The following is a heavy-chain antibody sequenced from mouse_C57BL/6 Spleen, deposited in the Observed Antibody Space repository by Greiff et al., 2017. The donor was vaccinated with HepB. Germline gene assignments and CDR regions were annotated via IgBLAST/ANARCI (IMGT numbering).Heavy chain of an antibody. CDR2: IYPGDGDT. V-gene: IGHV1-80*01. D-gene: IGHD2-1*01. J-gene: IGHJ3*01. CDR3: ARLDYGNYLAWFAY. Sequence: VQLKESGAELVKPGASVKISCKASGYAFSSYWMNWVKQRPGKGLEWIGQIYPGDGDTNYNGKFKGKATLTADKSSSTDYMQLSSLTSEDSAVYFCARLDYGNYLAWFAYWGQGTLVTVSA. CDR1: GYAFSSYW.